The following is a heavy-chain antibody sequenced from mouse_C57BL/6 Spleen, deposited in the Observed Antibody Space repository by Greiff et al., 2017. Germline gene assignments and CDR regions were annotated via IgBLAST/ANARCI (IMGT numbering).Heavy chain of an antibody. D-gene: IGHD2-5*01. Sequence: QVQLQQPGAELVMPGASVKLSCKASGYTFTSYWMHWVKQRPGQGLEWIGEIDPSDSYTTYNQQFKGKSTLTVDKSSSTAYMKLSSLTSEDSAVYYCARSYRNYRYFDYWGQGTTLTVSS. J-gene: IGHJ2*01. V-gene: IGHV1-69*01. CDR3: ARSYRNYRYFDY. CDR1: GYTFTSYW. CDR2: IDPSDSYT.